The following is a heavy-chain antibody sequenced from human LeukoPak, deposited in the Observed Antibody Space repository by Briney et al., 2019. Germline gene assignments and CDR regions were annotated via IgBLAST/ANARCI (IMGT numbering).Heavy chain of an antibody. CDR3: AKDHDYGGPDY. CDR1: GFTFSSYA. D-gene: IGHD4-23*01. V-gene: IGHV3-64*01. Sequence: PGGSLRLSCAASGFTFSSYAMHWVRQAPGKGLQYVAGITSDGRSTFYGSSVKGRFIISRDNSRNTLYLQLGNLRTDDLAVYYCAKDHDYGGPDYWGQGTLVAVSS. CDR2: ITSDGRST. J-gene: IGHJ4*02.